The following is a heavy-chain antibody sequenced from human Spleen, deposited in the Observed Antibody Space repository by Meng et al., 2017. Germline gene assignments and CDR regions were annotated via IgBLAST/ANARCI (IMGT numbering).Heavy chain of an antibody. Sequence: VPLTQGGAGLLKPSGPLSLTFVVSGGSFSDYYWSWIRQPPGKGLEWIGEINHSGSTNYNPSLESRATISVDTSQNNLSLKLSSVTAADSAVYYCARGPTTMAHDFDYWGQGTLVTVSS. CDR2: INHSGST. D-gene: IGHD4-11*01. V-gene: IGHV4-34*01. CDR3: ARGPTTMAHDFDY. CDR1: GGSFSDYY. J-gene: IGHJ4*02.